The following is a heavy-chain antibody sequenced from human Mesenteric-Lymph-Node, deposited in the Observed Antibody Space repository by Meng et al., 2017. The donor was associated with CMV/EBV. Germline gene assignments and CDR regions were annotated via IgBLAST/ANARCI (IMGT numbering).Heavy chain of an antibody. CDR2: ISSSSSYI. Sequence: GGSLRLSCAASGFTFSSYSMNWVRQAPGKGLEWVSSISSSSSYIYYADSVKGRFTISRDNAKNSLYLQMNSLRVEDTALYYCTKGGNNWNYFDYWGQGTLVTVSS. CDR3: TKGGNNWNYFDY. D-gene: IGHD1-20*01. CDR1: GFTFSSYS. V-gene: IGHV3-21*01. J-gene: IGHJ4*02.